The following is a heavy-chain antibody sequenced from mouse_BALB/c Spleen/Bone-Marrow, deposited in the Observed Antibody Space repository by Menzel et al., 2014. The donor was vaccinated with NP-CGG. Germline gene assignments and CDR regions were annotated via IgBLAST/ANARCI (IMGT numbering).Heavy chain of an antibody. CDR1: GFTFTDYF. V-gene: IGHV7-3*02. CDR2: IRNKANGYTT. Sequence: EVKLQESGGGLVQPGGSLILSCATSGFTFTDYFMTWVRQPPGKALEWLGFIRNKANGYTTEYSASVKGRFTISRNNSQSILYLQMNSLRAEDSATYYCARGYYDDYWGQGTTLTVSS. CDR3: ARGYYDDY. D-gene: IGHD2-4*01. J-gene: IGHJ2*01.